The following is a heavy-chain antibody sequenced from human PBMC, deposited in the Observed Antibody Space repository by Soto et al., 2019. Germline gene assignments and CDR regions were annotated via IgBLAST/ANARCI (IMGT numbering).Heavy chain of an antibody. CDR1: GGSFSGYY. CDR2: INHSGST. V-gene: IGHV4-34*01. Sequence: QVQLQQWGAGLLKPSETLSLTCAVYGGSFSGYYWSWIRQPPGKGLEWIGEINHSGSTNYNPSLKSRVTISVDTSKNQFSLKLSSVTAADTAVYYCARGGDYDSDAFDIWGQGTIVTVSS. D-gene: IGHD4-17*01. CDR3: ARGGDYDSDAFDI. J-gene: IGHJ3*02.